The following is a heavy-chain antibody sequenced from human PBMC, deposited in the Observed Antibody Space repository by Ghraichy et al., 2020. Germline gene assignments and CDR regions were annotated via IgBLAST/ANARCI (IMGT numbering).Heavy chain of an antibody. Sequence: LSLTCVGSGFSFSSYWMYWVRQAPGKGLVYVSRIDIAGSGTTYADSVKGRFTVSRDNTRNTVYLQMNGLRAEDTAVYFCARGGANHAFDLWGQGTLVTVSS. D-gene: IGHD4/OR15-4a*01. J-gene: IGHJ3*01. CDR3: ARGGANHAFDL. CDR1: GFSFSSYW. V-gene: IGHV3-74*01. CDR2: IDIAGSGT.